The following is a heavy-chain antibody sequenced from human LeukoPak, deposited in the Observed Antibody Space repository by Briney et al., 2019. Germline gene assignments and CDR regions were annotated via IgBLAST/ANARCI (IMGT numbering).Heavy chain of an antibody. Sequence: PSETLSLTCSVSGGSISSHYWSWIRQPPGKGLEWIGYIHYSGSTNYNPSLKSRVTMSVDTSKNQFSLKLSSVTAADTAVYYCARGGWSLDYWGQGTLVTVSS. J-gene: IGHJ4*02. CDR2: IHYSGST. CDR3: ARGGWSLDY. CDR1: GGSISSHY. V-gene: IGHV4-59*11. D-gene: IGHD6-19*01.